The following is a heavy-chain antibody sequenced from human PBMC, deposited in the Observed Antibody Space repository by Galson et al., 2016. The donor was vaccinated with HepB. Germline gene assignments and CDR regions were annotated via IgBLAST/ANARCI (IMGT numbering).Heavy chain of an antibody. CDR2: IYYSGTT. V-gene: IGHV4-39*01. CDR1: GVSTTNNYFY. CDR3: ARHREYSESPYYYYGMDV. J-gene: IGHJ6*02. Sequence: SETLSLTCPVSGVSTTNNYFYWGWLRQPPGKGLEWLGSIYYSGTTFYNPSLKSRVTISVDTSKNHFSLKLKSVTAADTAVYYCARHREYSESPYYYYGMDVWGQGTTVTVS. D-gene: IGHD1-26*01.